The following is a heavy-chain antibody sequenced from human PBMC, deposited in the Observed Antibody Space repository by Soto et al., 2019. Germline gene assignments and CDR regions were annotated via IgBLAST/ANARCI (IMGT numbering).Heavy chain of an antibody. CDR1: GYTFTSYG. CDR3: ASDLGGDIVSRSSWGAHLSNWCDP. D-gene: IGHD6-13*01. V-gene: IGHV1-18*01. J-gene: IGHJ5*02. CDR2: ISAYNGNT. Sequence: QVQLVQSGAEVKKPGASVKVSCKASGYTFTSYGISWVRQAPGQGLEWIGWISAYNGNTNYAQKLQGRVTMTTDTSTSTAYMELRSLRSDDAAVYYWASDLGGDIVSRSSWGAHLSNWCDPWGQGNPVTVSS.